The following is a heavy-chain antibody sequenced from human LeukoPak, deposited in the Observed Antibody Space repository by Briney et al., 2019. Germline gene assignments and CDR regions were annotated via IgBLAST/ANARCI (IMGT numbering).Heavy chain of an antibody. CDR1: GGSISSYY. V-gene: IGHV4-59*01. D-gene: IGHD2-21*02. CDR2: IYDSGST. CDR3: ARVREVTAIIPDAFDI. J-gene: IGHJ3*02. Sequence: SETLSLTCTVSGGSISSYYWSWIRQPPGKGLEWVGYIYDSGSTDYNPSLMSRVTISVDTSKNQFSLKVNSVTAGDTAVYYCARVREVTAIIPDAFDIWSQGTMVTVSS.